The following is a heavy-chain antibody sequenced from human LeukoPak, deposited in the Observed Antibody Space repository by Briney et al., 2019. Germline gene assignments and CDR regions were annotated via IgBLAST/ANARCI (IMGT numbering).Heavy chain of an antibody. CDR3: SRRTLRFLEIDR. CDR1: GCTISNSRDY. J-gene: IGHJ2*01. CDR2: IYYSGST. Sequence: PSETLSLTCTVSGCTISNSRDYWGWTRQPPGKGLEWIGSIYYSGSTYYNPSLKSRVTISLDTSKNQFSLKLRSVAAATTAVYYCSRRTLRFLEIDRWGRGTLVTVSS. D-gene: IGHD3-3*01. V-gene: IGHV4-39*01.